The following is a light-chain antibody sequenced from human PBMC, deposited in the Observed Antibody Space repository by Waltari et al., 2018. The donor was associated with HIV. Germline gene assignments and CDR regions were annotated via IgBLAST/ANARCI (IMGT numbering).Light chain of an antibody. Sequence: QSVLTQPPSVSGAPGQRVTISCTGSGSNIGAGFDVHWYQQLPGTAPKLLISGNNNRPSGGPDRFSASKSGTSASLTITGLQADDEAYYYCQSYDSTLSASWVFGGGTKLTVL. CDR3: QSYDSTLSASWV. CDR2: GNN. CDR1: GSNIGAGFD. V-gene: IGLV1-40*01. J-gene: IGLJ3*02.